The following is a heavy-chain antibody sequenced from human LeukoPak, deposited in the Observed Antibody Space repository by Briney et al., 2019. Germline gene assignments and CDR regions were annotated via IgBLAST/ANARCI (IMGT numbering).Heavy chain of an antibody. CDR3: AREGTVTTRGGFDY. D-gene: IGHD4-17*01. CDR1: GGSISSGGYS. Sequence: SQTLSLTCAVSGGSISSGGYSWSWIRQPPGKGREWIGYIYYSGSTYYNPALKSRVTISVHKSKHQFSLKLSSVTAAHTALYYCAREGTVTTRGGFDYWGQGTLVTVSS. J-gene: IGHJ4*02. V-gene: IGHV4-30-4*07. CDR2: IYYSGST.